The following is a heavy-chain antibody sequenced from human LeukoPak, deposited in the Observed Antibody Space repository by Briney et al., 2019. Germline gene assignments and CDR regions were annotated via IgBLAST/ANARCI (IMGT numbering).Heavy chain of an antibody. V-gene: IGHV1-2*02. Sequence: ASVKVSCTASGYTFTDYYMHWVRQAPGQGLEWMGWINPNSGGTNYAQNFQGRVAMTSDTSISTAYMELSRLRSDDTAVYYCAVRMVFIGGFDNWGQGALVTVSS. D-gene: IGHD3-3*01. J-gene: IGHJ4*02. CDR2: INPNSGGT. CDR1: GYTFTDYY. CDR3: AVRMVFIGGFDN.